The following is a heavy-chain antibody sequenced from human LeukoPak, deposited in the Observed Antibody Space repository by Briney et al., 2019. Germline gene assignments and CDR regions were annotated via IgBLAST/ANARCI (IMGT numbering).Heavy chain of an antibody. V-gene: IGHV1-2*02. CDR2: INPNSGGT. CDR3: AREVGGGTTNNWFDP. J-gene: IGHJ5*02. CDR1: GYTFTGYY. D-gene: IGHD2-15*01. Sequence: ASVKVSCKASGYTFTGYYMHWVRQAPGQGLEWMGWINPNSGGTNYAQKFQGRVTMTRDTSISTAYMELSRLRSDDTAVYYCAREVGGGTTNNWFDPWGQGTLVTVSS.